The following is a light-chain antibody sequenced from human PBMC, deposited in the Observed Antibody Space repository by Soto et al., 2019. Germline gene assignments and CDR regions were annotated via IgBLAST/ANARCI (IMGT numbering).Light chain of an antibody. J-gene: IGKJ5*01. CDR2: DAS. CDR3: LQYNNWPPAIT. Sequence: ETVMTQSPATLSVSPGARATLSCRASQTVGSNVAWYQQRPGQAPRLLIYDASARATDIPARFGGSGSGTEFTLTISSLQSEDFAAYYCLQYNNWPPAITFRQGTRLDIK. V-gene: IGKV3-15*01. CDR1: QTVGSN.